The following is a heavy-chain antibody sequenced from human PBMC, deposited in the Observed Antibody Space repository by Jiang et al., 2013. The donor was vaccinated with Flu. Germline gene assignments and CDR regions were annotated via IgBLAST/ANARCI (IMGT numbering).Heavy chain of an antibody. D-gene: IGHD3-3*01. V-gene: IGHV1-58*01. CDR2: IVVGSGNT. J-gene: IGHJ3*02. CDR1: GFTFTSSA. CDR3: AADQAPFLEWYAFDI. Sequence: SGAEVKKPGTSVKVSCKASGFTFTSSAVQWVRQARGQRLEWIGWIVVGSGNTNYAQKFQERVTITRDMSTSTAYMELSSLRSEDTAVYYCAADQAPFLEWYAFDIWGQGTMVTVSS.